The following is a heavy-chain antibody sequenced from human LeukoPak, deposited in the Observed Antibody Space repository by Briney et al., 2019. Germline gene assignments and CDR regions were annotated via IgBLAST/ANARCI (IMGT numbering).Heavy chain of an antibody. CDR3: ARHYFNYISGWTTYFDY. J-gene: IGHJ4*02. CDR1: GYTFTGYY. V-gene: IGHV1-2*02. D-gene: IGHD6-19*01. CDR2: INPNSGGT. Sequence: ASVKVSCKASGYTFTGYYMHWVRQAPGQGLEWMGWINPNSGGTNYAQKFQGRVTMTRDTSISTAYLQWSSLKASDTAMYFCARHYFNYISGWTTYFDYWGQGTLVTVSS.